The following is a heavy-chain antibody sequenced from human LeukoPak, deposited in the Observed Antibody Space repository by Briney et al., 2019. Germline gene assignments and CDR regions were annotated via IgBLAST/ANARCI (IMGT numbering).Heavy chain of an antibody. Sequence: GGSLRLSCAASGFTVSSNYMSWVRQAPGKGLEWVSVIYSGGSKYYADSGKGRFTISRDNSKNTLYLQMNSLRAEDTAVYYCARDEGLAYCGGDCYTSKGLSAFDIWGQGTMVTVSS. CDR2: IYSGGSK. J-gene: IGHJ3*02. CDR3: ARDEGLAYCGGDCYTSKGLSAFDI. V-gene: IGHV3-53*01. CDR1: GFTVSSNY. D-gene: IGHD2-21*02.